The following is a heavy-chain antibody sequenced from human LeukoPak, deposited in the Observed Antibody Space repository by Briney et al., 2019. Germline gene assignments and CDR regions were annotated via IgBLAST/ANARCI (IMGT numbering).Heavy chain of an antibody. Sequence: GGSLRLSCAASGFTFDEYGMSWVRQVPGKGLEWVSGINWNSRSTYYADSVKGRFTISRDNAKNSLFLQMNSLRAEDTAVYYCARAHNYYDSSGYYWGQGTLVTVSS. V-gene: IGHV3-20*04. D-gene: IGHD3-22*01. CDR2: INWNSRST. CDR3: ARAHNYYDSSGYY. CDR1: GFTFDEYG. J-gene: IGHJ4*02.